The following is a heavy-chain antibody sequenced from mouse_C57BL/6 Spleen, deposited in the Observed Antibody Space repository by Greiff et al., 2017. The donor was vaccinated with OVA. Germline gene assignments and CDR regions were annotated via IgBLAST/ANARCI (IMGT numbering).Heavy chain of an antibody. CDR1: GFTFSSYA. D-gene: IGHD1-1*01. J-gene: IGHJ2*01. V-gene: IGHV5-4*03. CDR3: ARVDYYGKGYFDY. CDR2: ISDGGSYT. Sequence: EVKLVESGGGLVKPGGSLKLSCAASGFTFSSYAMSWVRQTPEKRLEWVATISDGGSYTYYPDNVKGRFTISRDNAKNNLYLQMSHLKSEDTAMYYCARVDYYGKGYFDYWGQGTTLTVSS.